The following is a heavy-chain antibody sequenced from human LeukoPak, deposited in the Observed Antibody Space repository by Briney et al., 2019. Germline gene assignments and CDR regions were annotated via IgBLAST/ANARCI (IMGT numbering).Heavy chain of an antibody. Sequence: ASVKVSCKASGYTFTSYGISWVRQAPGQGLEWMGWISAYNGNTNYAQKLQGRVTMTTDTSTSTTYMELRSLRSDDTAVYYCARDLKRGYSSGRYSWGTGSSNDFWGQGTLVTVSS. CDR3: ARDLKRGYSSGRYSWGTGSSNDF. D-gene: IGHD6-19*01. CDR2: ISAYNGNT. CDR1: GYTFTSYG. V-gene: IGHV1-18*01. J-gene: IGHJ4*02.